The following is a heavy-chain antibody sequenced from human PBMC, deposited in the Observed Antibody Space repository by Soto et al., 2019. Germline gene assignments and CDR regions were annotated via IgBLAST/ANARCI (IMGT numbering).Heavy chain of an antibody. CDR2: IYHSGST. Sequence: SETLSLTCAVSGGSISSSNWWSWVRQPPGKGLEWIGEIYHSGSTNYNPSLKSRVTISVDKSKNQFSLKLSSVTAADTAVYYCATSAPRGRGPYDDYWGQGTLVTVSS. CDR3: ATSAPRGRGPYDDY. CDR1: GGSISSSNW. J-gene: IGHJ4*02. V-gene: IGHV4-4*02. D-gene: IGHD3-10*01.